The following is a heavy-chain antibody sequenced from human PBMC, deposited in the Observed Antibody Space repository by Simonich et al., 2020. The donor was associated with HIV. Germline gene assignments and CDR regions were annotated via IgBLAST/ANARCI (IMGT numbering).Heavy chain of an antibody. Sequence: QVQLQQWGAGLLTPSETLSLTCAVYGGSFIGSNWSWIRQPPGKGLECIGEINHSGSTNYNPSLKSRVTISVDTSKNQFSLKLSSVTAADTAVYYCARGFYQRLYYFDYWGQGTLVTVSS. CDR1: GGSFIGSN. CDR3: ARGFYQRLYYFDY. J-gene: IGHJ4*02. CDR2: INHSGST. D-gene: IGHD2-2*01. V-gene: IGHV4-34*01.